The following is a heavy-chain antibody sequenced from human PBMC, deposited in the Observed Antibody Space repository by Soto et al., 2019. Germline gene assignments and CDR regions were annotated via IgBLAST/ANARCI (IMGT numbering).Heavy chain of an antibody. CDR3: VLDRTGSGGFDY. J-gene: IGHJ4*02. Sequence: GASVKVSCKASGHTFSGHHMHWVRQAPGHALEWITDIDLDTGNTASSQKLQGRVTTTRDTSFTTAYMDLSGLGSDDTALSYCVLDRTGSGGFDYWGQGTRVTVSS. D-gene: IGHD3-10*01. CDR2: IDLDTGNT. CDR1: GHTFSGHH. V-gene: IGHV1-2*02.